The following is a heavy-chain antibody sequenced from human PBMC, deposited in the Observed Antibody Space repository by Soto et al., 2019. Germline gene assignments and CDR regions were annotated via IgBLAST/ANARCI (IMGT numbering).Heavy chain of an antibody. J-gene: IGHJ4*02. CDR1: GGSFSGYY. V-gene: IGHV4-34*01. D-gene: IGHD5-18*01. CDR3: ARGSSYGLSYFDY. CDR2: INHSGST. Sequence: QVQLQQWGAGLLKPSETLSLTCAVYGGSFSGYYWSWIRQPPGKGLEWIGEINHSGSTNYNPSLKSRVNISVDTSKNQFSLKLSSVTAADTAVYYCARGSSYGLSYFDYWGQGTLVTVSS.